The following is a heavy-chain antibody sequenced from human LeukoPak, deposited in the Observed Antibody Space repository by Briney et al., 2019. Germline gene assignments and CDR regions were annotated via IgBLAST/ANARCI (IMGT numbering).Heavy chain of an antibody. CDR3: ARRGGDGSGSYYKA. D-gene: IGHD3-10*01. J-gene: IGHJ5*02. CDR2: INHSGST. V-gene: IGHV4-34*01. CDR1: GGSFSGYY. Sequence: SETLSLTCAVYGGSFSGYYWSWIRQPPGKGLEWIGEINHSGSTNYNPSLKSRVTISVDTSKNQFSLKLSSVTAADTAVYYCARRGGDGSGSYYKAWGRGTLVTVSS.